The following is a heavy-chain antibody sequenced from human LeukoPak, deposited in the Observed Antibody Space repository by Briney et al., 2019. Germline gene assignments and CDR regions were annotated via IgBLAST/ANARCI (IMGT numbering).Heavy chain of an antibody. V-gene: IGHV3-15*01. CDR2: MKSKPEGGTT. CDR1: GFTFANAS. Sequence: PGGSLRLSCLTSGFTFANASMSWVRQAPGKGLEWVGLMKSKPEGGTTFYAAPVKDRFSISRDDSRNTLYLQMNSLTIGDTGVYYCTTGNPWGQGTLVTVSS. CDR3: TTGNP. J-gene: IGHJ5*02.